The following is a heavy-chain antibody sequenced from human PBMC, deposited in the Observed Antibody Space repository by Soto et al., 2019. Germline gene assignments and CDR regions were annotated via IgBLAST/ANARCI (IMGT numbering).Heavy chain of an antibody. J-gene: IGHJ4*02. D-gene: IGHD6-6*01. CDR1: GFTLSSYA. V-gene: IGHV3-23*01. CDR2: ISAGGGST. CDR3: AKSPIAGRAYYFDY. Sequence: GGSLRLSCAAAGFTLSSYAMSWVRQAPGKGLEWVSGISAGGGSTFYADSAKGRFSISRDNSKSTLYLQMHSLRAEDTAVYHCAKSPIAGRAYYFDYWGQGNMVTVSS.